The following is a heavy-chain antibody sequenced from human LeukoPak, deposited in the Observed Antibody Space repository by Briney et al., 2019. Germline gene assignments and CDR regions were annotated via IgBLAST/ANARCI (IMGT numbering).Heavy chain of an antibody. CDR1: GFTFSSYA. J-gene: IGHJ5*02. D-gene: IGHD6-13*01. CDR3: AKRGPYSSSCPSNWFDP. CDR2: ISGSGGST. V-gene: IGHV3-23*01. Sequence: GGSLRLSCAASGFTFSSYAMSWVRQAPGKGLEWVSAISGSGGSTYYADSVKGRFTISRDNSKNTLYLQMNSLRAEDTAVYYCAKRGPYSSSCPSNWFDPWGQGTLVTVSS.